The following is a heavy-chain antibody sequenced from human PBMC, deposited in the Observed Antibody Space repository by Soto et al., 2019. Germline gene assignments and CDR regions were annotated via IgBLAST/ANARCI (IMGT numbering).Heavy chain of an antibody. CDR2: IYYSGST. J-gene: IGHJ5*02. V-gene: IGHV4-59*01. CDR3: ARVSRHVVPADYNWFDP. CDR1: GASISNYF. D-gene: IGHD2-2*01. Sequence: ETLSLTCTVSGASISNYFWSWIRQPPGKGLEWIGYIYYSGSTNYNPSLKTRVTISVDTSNNQFSLKLTSVTAAGTAVYYCARVSRHVVPADYNWFDPWGQGTLVTVSS.